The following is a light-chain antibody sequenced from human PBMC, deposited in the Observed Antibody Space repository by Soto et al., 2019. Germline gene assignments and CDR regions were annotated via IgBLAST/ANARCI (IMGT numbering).Light chain of an antibody. CDR2: TSS. Sequence: DIQMTQSPSSLSASVGDRVTITCRASQSISTYLNWYQQKPGKAPNLLIYTSSNLQPGVPSRFSGSGSGTDVTLAISRLQPEDFATYYCQQSFSSPRTFGQGTKVEI. CDR1: QSISTY. V-gene: IGKV1-39*01. CDR3: QQSFSSPRT. J-gene: IGKJ1*01.